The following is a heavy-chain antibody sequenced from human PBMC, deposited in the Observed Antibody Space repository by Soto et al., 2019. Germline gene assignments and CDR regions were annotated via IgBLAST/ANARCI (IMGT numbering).Heavy chain of an antibody. Sequence: QVQLQESGPGLVKPSETLSLTCSVSGGSISNHYWSWIRQPPGKGLEWIGDIYYNGNTNYNPSLKCRVAMSVDTSMNQISMKLTTVTAADTAVYYCTRANWYSEYWGQGTLVTVSS. CDR3: TRANWYSEY. CDR2: IYYNGNT. J-gene: IGHJ4*02. V-gene: IGHV4-59*11. CDR1: GGSISNHY. D-gene: IGHD7-27*01.